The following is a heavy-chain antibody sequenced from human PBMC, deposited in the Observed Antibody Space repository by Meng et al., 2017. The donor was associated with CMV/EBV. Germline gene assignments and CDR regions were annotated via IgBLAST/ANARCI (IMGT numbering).Heavy chain of an antibody. D-gene: IGHD6-19*01. CDR1: GYSFTSYW. J-gene: IGHJ4*02. CDR2: IYPGDSDT. V-gene: IGHV5-51*01. CDR3: ARASVSSGWFLFDY. Sequence: KVSCKGSGYSFTSYWIGWVRQMPGKGLEWMGIIYPGDSDTRYGPSFQGQVTISADKSISTAYLQWSSLKASDTAMYYCARASVSSGWFLFDYWGQGTLVTVSS.